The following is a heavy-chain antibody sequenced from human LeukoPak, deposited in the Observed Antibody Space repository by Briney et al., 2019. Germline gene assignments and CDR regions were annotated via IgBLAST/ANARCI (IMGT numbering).Heavy chain of an antibody. D-gene: IGHD3-22*01. CDR1: GGSISTYY. Sequence: SETLSLTCTVSGGSISTYYWNWIRQPPGKGLEWIGYIYHSGSTNYSPSLQSRVTISVDTSKNQFSLNLNSVTAADTAVYYCASYYDSSQFDYWGQGTLVTVSS. CDR3: ASYYDSSQFDY. J-gene: IGHJ4*02. CDR2: IYHSGST. V-gene: IGHV4-59*01.